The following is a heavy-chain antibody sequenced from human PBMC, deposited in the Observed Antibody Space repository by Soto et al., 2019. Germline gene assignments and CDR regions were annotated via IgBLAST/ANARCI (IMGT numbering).Heavy chain of an antibody. CDR1: GFTFTSYS. CDR2: IRGTT. CDR3: ARDDSFAFDI. Sequence: EVQLVECGGGLVQPGGSLRLSCAASGFTFTSYSMNWVRQAPGKGLEWVSYIRGTTHYADSVKGRFTISRDNARSSLYLQMNSLRADDMAVYYCARDDSFAFDIWGQRTMVTVSS. D-gene: IGHD2-21*01. J-gene: IGHJ3*02. V-gene: IGHV3-48*01.